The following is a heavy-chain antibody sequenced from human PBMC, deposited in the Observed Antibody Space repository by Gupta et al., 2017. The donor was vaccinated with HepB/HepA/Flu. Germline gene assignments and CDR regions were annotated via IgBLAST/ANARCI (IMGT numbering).Heavy chain of an antibody. V-gene: IGHV3-7*01. Sequence: EVQVVESGGGLVQPGGSLRLSCEGSGLPFSNFWMSWSRQAPGKGLEWVANIKPDGSVKWYADSVKGRFSISRDNAKNSLYLQMNNLRGEDTAVYYCAAAAWSDTDDYWGQGTLVTVSS. CDR1: GLPFSNFW. CDR3: AAAAWSDTDDY. D-gene: IGHD3-3*01. CDR2: IKPDGSVK. J-gene: IGHJ4*02.